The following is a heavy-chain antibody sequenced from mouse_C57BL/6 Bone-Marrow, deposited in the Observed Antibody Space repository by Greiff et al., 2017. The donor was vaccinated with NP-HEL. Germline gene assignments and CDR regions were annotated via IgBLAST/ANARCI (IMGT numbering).Heavy chain of an antibody. CDR3: ARKGDYYFAY. Sequence: QVQLQQPGAELVRPGTSVKLSCKASGYTFTSYWMHWVKQRPGQGLEWIGVIDPSDSYTNYNQKFKGKATLTVDTSSSTAYMQLSSLTSEDSAVFYCARKGDYYFAYWGQGTLVTVSA. D-gene: IGHD1-1*01. CDR2: IDPSDSYT. J-gene: IGHJ3*01. V-gene: IGHV1-59*01. CDR1: GYTFTSYW.